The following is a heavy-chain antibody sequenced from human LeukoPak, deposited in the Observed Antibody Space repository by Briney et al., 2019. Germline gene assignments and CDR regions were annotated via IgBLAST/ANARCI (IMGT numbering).Heavy chain of an antibody. Sequence: ASVMVSCKASQHTFTNYFMHWVRQAPGQGLEWMGVINPSGDSARYAQKFQGRVTMTRDTSTSTVYMDLSSLRSDDTAMYYCARESQAFDYWGQGTLVTVSS. CDR3: ARESQAFDY. CDR1: QHTFTNYF. V-gene: IGHV1-46*01. CDR2: INPSGDSA. J-gene: IGHJ4*02.